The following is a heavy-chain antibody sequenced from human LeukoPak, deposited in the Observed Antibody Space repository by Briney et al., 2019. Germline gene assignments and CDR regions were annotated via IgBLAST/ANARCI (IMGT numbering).Heavy chain of an antibody. D-gene: IGHD4-17*01. J-gene: IGHJ4*02. CDR3: ARAPYYGDYL. CDR2: ISSSSSYI. Sequence: GGSLRLSCAASGFTFSSYAMHWVRQAPGKGLEWVSSISSSSSYIYYADSVKGRFTIPRDNAKNSLYLQMNSLRAEDTAVYYCARAPYYGDYLWGQGTLVTVSS. V-gene: IGHV3-21*01. CDR1: GFTFSSYA.